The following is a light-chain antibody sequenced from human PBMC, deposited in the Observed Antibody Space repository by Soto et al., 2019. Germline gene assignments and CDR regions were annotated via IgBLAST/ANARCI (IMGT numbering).Light chain of an antibody. J-gene: IGKJ4*01. CDR3: QQYNCNPLT. Sequence: DIQMTQSPSTLSASVGDRVTITCRASQSVSTWLAWYQQKPGKVPKLLISKAYSLESGVPSRFSCSGSGTDFTLTISSLQHDDFATYYCQQYNCNPLTFGGGTKVEIK. V-gene: IGKV1-5*03. CDR1: QSVSTW. CDR2: KAY.